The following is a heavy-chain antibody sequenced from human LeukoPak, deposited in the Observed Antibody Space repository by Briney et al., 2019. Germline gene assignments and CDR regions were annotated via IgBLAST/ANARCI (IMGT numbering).Heavy chain of an antibody. Sequence: LSLTCAASGFTFNDYAMYWVRQAPGKGLEWVTLISYDGYDKSYADSVRGRFTISRDNSKNTLYLQMNSLRAEDTAVYYCANAQQLVRVYYFDYWGQGTLVTVSS. D-gene: IGHD6-13*01. CDR3: ANAQQLVRVYYFDY. V-gene: IGHV3-30-3*01. CDR2: ISYDGYDK. J-gene: IGHJ4*02. CDR1: GFTFNDYA.